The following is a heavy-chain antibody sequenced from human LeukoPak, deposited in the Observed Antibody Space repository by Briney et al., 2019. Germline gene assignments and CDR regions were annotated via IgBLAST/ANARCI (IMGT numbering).Heavy chain of an antibody. CDR1: GYSFTSGHY. D-gene: IGHD2-2*01. Sequence: SETLSLTCSVSGYSFTSGHYWGWIRLPPGKGLEWIANIYHTGGAHYNPSLKSRVTISVDTSKNQFPLKLSSVTAADTAVYYCARYCTSTTCILRGFDYWGQGTLVTVSS. CDR3: ARYCTSTTCILRGFDY. CDR2: IYHTGGA. V-gene: IGHV4-38-2*01. J-gene: IGHJ4*02.